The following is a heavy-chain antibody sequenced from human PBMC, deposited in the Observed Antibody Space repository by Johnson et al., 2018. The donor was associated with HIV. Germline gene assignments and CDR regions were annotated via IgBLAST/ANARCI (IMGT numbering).Heavy chain of an antibody. V-gene: IGHV3-30*18. J-gene: IGHJ3*02. D-gene: IGHD3-22*01. CDR2: ISYDGNNK. Sequence: QMQLVESGGGVVQPGRSLRLSCTASGFTFSTYAMHWVRRAPGKGLEWVAFISYDGNNKSYADSMTRRFTFPRDNSKNTMDLQMNRLRAEDTAVYFRAKGRSGYTEMDAFDIWGQGTMVTVSS. CDR1: GFTFSTYA. CDR3: AKGRSGYTEMDAFDI.